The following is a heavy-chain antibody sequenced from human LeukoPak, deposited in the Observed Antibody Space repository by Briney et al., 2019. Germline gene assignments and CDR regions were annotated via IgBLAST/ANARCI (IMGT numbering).Heavy chain of an antibody. D-gene: IGHD5-18*01. CDR2: ISYDGSDK. V-gene: IGHV3-30-3*01. CDR3: ARDRAVDTAMVMNY. J-gene: IGHJ4*02. CDR1: GFTFSSYA. Sequence: QTGGSLRLSCAASGFTFSSYAMHWVRQAPGKGLGWVAVISYDGSDKYYADSVKGRFTISRDNSKNTLYLQMNSLRAEDTAVYYCARDRAVDTAMVMNYWGQGTLVTVSS.